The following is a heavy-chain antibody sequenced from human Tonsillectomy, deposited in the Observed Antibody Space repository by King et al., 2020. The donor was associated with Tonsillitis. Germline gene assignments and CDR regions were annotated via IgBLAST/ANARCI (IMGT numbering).Heavy chain of an antibody. CDR2: MDSSETT. D-gene: IGHD3-22*01. Sequence: QLQESGPGLVKPSQTLSLTCAVSGGSIGNSRHSWSWIRQPPGKGLEWIAYMDSSETTNYNPSLQSRVTMSMDSSRNQFFLNVNSVTAADTAVYFCASGRVQWLFDPRYLIGRRATIWFDSWGQGTLVTVSS. CDR3: ASGRVQWLFDPRYLIGRRATIWFDS. CDR1: GGSIGNSRHS. J-gene: IGHJ5*01. V-gene: IGHV4-30-4*07.